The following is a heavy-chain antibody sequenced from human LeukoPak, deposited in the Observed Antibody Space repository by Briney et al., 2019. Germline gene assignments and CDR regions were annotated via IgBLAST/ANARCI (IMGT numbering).Heavy chain of an antibody. J-gene: IGHJ5*02. V-gene: IGHV1-2*02. CDR1: GYSFTHYY. CDR3: ARADRLDGGPYLIGP. Sequence: ASVKVSCKTSGYSFTHYYMHWVRQAPGQGLEWMGWINPNSGGTSSAQKFQGRVTMTRDTPITTVYMEVSWLTSDDTAIYYCARADRLDGGPYLIGPWGQGTLVTVSS. CDR2: INPNSGGT. D-gene: IGHD2-21*01.